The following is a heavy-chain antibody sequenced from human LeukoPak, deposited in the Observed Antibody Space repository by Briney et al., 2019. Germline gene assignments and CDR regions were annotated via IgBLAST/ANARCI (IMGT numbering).Heavy chain of an antibody. CDR3: ARGLQPIFYFDY. V-gene: IGHV4-59*01. D-gene: IGHD4-11*01. CDR2: IYYSGST. J-gene: IGHJ4*01. CDR1: GGSISSYY. Sequence: SETLSLTCTVSGGSISSYYWSWIRQPPGKGLEWIGYIYYSGSTNYNPSLKSRVTISVDTSKNQFSLKLSSVTAADTAVYYCARGLQPIFYFDYWGQEPWSPSPQ.